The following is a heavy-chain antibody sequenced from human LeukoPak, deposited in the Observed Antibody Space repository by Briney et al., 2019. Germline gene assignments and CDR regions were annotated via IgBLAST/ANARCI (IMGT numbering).Heavy chain of an antibody. CDR2: IYYSGST. Sequence: SETLSLTCTVSGGSISSGGYYWSWIRQHPGKGLEWIGYIYYSGSTYYNPPLKSRVTISVDTSKNQFSLKLSSVTAADTAVYYCARDDCSGGSCYSDYWGQGTLVTVSS. CDR1: GGSISSGGYY. D-gene: IGHD2-15*01. CDR3: ARDDCSGGSCYSDY. V-gene: IGHV4-31*03. J-gene: IGHJ4*02.